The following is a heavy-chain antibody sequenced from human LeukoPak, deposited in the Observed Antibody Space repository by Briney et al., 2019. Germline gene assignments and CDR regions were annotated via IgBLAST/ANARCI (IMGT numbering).Heavy chain of an antibody. CDR1: GYTLTELS. J-gene: IGHJ4*02. V-gene: IGHV1-24*01. CDR3: AKDFSPQPSSYDFWSGYCHCFDY. Sequence: GASVKVSCKVSGYTLTELSMHWVRQAPGKGLEWMGGFDPEDGETIYAQKFQGRVTMTEDTSTDTAYMELSSLRAEDTAVYYCAKDFSPQPSSYDFWSGYCHCFDYWGQGTLATVSS. CDR2: FDPEDGET. D-gene: IGHD3-3*01.